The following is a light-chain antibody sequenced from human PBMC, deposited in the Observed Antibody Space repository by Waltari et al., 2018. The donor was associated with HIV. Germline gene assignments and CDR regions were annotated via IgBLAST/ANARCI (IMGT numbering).Light chain of an antibody. J-gene: IGLJ3*02. CDR2: DVI. V-gene: IGLV2-23*02. Sequence: QSALTQPASVSGSPGQSITISCTGTSFDVGGYNYVSWYQQHPGKAPKLMIYDVIKRPSGISNRFSGSKSGNTASLTISGLQAEDEADYYCCSYAGSSTLVFGGGTKLTVL. CDR1: SFDVGGYNY. CDR3: CSYAGSSTLV.